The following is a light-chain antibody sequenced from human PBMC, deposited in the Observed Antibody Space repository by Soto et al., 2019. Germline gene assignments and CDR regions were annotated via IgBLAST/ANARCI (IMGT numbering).Light chain of an antibody. V-gene: IGLV2-23*02. CDR1: NSDVGSYNL. Sequence: QFALPQPGPLSGSPGQSITISCNGTNSDVGSYNLVSWYQQHPGKAPKVIIYEVSERPSGVSDRFSGSKSGNTASLMISGLQAEEEADYYCCSYAGSSTQSYVFGSGTKVTVL. CDR3: CSYAGSSTQSYV. J-gene: IGLJ1*01. CDR2: EVS.